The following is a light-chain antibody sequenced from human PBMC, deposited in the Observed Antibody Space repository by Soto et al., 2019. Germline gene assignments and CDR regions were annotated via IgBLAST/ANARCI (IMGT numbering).Light chain of an antibody. CDR3: CSYAGSGTWV. CDR1: SSDVGSYNL. Sequence: QSALTQPASVSGSPGQSITISCTGTSSDVGSYNLVSWYQQHPGKAPKFMISEVTKRPSGVSTRFSGSKSGNTASLTISGLQAEEESDYYCCSYAGSGTWVFGGGTKLTVL. CDR2: EVT. J-gene: IGLJ3*02. V-gene: IGLV2-23*02.